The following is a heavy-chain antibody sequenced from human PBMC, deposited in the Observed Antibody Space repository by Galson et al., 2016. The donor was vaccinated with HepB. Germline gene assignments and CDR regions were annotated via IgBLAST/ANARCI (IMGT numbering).Heavy chain of an antibody. CDR3: ARVTARCSSDI. Sequence: SETLSLTCAVSGGSISSGDYYWAWVRQPPGKGPQWIASIYSGGSTHYNPSLKSRATISRDMSKNQFSLQLSSVTAADTAVFYCARVTARCSSDIWGQGTMVTVSS. J-gene: IGHJ3*02. V-gene: IGHV4-39*01. CDR1: GGSISSGDYY. D-gene: IGHD2-21*02. CDR2: IYSGGST.